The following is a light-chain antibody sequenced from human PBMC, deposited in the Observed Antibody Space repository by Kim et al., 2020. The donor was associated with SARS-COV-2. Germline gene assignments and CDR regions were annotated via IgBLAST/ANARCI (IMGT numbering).Light chain of an antibody. CDR2: RDS. V-gene: IGLV3-9*01. CDR3: QVWASGTVV. J-gene: IGLJ2*01. Sequence: VALRQAATITCGEDNIGTKNVHWYQQKSGQAPVLVIYRDSDRPSGIPERFSGSNSGNTATLTISSAQAGDEADYYCQVWASGTVVFGGGTQLTVL. CDR1: NIGTKN.